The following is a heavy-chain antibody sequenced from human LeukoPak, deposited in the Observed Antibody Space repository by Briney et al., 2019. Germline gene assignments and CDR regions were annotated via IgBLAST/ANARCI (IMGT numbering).Heavy chain of an antibody. D-gene: IGHD3-22*01. CDR2: ISSSSSYI. V-gene: IGHV3-21*01. Sequence: GGSLRLSCAASEFTFSNYAMSWVRQAPGKGLEWVSSISSSSSYIYYADSVKGRFTISRDNAKNSLYLQMNSLRAEDTAVYYCARDSYYDSSGYPQYFDYWGQGTLVTVSS. J-gene: IGHJ4*02. CDR3: ARDSYYDSSGYPQYFDY. CDR1: EFTFSNYA.